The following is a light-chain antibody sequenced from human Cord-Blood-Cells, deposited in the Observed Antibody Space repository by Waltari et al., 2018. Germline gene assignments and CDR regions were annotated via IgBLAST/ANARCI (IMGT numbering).Light chain of an antibody. Sequence: SSELNPDPAVSLAFGQTVRITCSGYSLRRYYASWYQQKPVPPPVLLIYGKNNRPPAIPDLFSGSSSGNTATLTNPRAQPEDDADYYGNSRESSGNVFGTGTKVTVL. CDR1: SLRRYY. V-gene: IGLV3-19*01. CDR3: NSRESSGNV. CDR2: GKN. J-gene: IGLJ1*01.